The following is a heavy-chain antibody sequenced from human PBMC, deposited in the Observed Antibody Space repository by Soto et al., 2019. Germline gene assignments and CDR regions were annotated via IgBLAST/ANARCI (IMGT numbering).Heavy chain of an antibody. V-gene: IGHV3-33*01. CDR2: IWYDGSNK. Sequence: GGSLRLSCAASGFTFSSYGMHWVRQAPGKGLEWVAVIWYDGSNKYYADSVKGRFTISRDNSKNTLYLQMNSLRAEDTAVYYCARDHYDSSGYYSHYYYGMDVWGQGTTVTVSS. CDR3: ARDHYDSSGYYSHYYYGMDV. J-gene: IGHJ6*02. D-gene: IGHD3-22*01. CDR1: GFTFSSYG.